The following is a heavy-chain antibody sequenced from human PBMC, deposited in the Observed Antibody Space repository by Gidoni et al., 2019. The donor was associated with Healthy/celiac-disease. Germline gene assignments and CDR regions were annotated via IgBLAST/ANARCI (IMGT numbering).Heavy chain of an antibody. Sequence: QVQLVESGGGVVQPGRSLRLSCAASGFPFSSYGMHWVRQAPGKGLEWVAVIWYDGSNKDYADSVKGRFTIAGDNSKNTLYLQMNSLRAEDTAVYYCARGGAAAGTLDYWGQGTLVTVSS. CDR3: ARGGAAAGTLDY. V-gene: IGHV3-33*01. CDR1: GFPFSSYG. J-gene: IGHJ4*02. CDR2: IWYDGSNK. D-gene: IGHD6-13*01.